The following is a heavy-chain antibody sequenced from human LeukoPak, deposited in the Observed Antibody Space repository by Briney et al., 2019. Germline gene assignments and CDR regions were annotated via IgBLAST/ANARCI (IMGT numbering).Heavy chain of an antibody. CDR2: LYHGDST. Sequence: GGSLRLSCAASGFTVNTHFMSWVCQAPGKGLEWVSVLYHGDSTYYADSVKGRFTISRDSSKNTVYLQMQNLRAEDTAVYYCTRDRDDSSVLHYFDYWGQGSLVTVSS. D-gene: IGHD3-22*01. V-gene: IGHV3-66*02. CDR1: GFTVNTHF. J-gene: IGHJ4*02. CDR3: TRDRDDSSVLHYFDY.